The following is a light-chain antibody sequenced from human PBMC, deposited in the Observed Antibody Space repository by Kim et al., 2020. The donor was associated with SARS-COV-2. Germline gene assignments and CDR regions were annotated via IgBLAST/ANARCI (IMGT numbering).Light chain of an antibody. J-gene: IGKJ4*01. CDR1: QGIRTW. CDR2: AAS. Sequence: ASVGDRVTITCRASQGIRTWLAWYQQKQGKAPKLLISAASSLQSEVPSRFSGSGSGTDFALIISSLQPEDFATYYGQQAKSFPQTFGGGTKVDIK. V-gene: IGKV1-12*01. CDR3: QQAKSFPQT.